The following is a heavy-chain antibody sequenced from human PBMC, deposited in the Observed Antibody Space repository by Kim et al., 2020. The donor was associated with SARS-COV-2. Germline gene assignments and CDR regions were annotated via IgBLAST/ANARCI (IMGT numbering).Heavy chain of an antibody. CDR2: LYSAGTT. D-gene: IGHD3-10*01. J-gene: IGHJ6*03. Sequence: GGSLRLSCAASGFTFSSYCMHWVRQAPGKGLEWVSRLYSAGTTYYADSVKGRFTIFTNNSKNTLYLQMNSLRVEDTAVYYCASGQAEGPLRGSCHMNV. CDR3: ASGQAEGPLRGSCHMNV. V-gene: IGHV3-66*01. CDR1: GFTFSSYC.